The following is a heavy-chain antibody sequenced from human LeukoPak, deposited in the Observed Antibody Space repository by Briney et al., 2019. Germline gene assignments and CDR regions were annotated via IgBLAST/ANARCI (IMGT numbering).Heavy chain of an antibody. J-gene: IGHJ3*02. D-gene: IGHD2-15*01. CDR2: IIPIFGTA. CDR3: ARDTGVVAAAFDI. Sequence: GASVKVSCKASGYTFTSYGISWVRQAPGQGLEWMGGIIPIFGTANYAQKFQGRVTITADESTSTAYMELSSLRSEDTAVYYCARDTGVVAAAFDIWGQGTMVTVSS. CDR1: GYTFTSYG. V-gene: IGHV1-69*13.